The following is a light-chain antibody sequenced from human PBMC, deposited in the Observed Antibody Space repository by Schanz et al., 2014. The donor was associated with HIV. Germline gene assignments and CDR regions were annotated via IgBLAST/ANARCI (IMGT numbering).Light chain of an antibody. CDR2: EAS. V-gene: IGKV1-5*03. J-gene: IGKJ2*01. Sequence: DIQMTQSPSTLSASLGDRVTITCRASQTISSELAWYQQKPGKAPNLLIYEASLLETGVPSRFSGSGSGTEFTLAITSLQPEDFATYYCQQYNSYSYTFGQGTKLEIK. CDR3: QQYNSYSYT. CDR1: QTISSE.